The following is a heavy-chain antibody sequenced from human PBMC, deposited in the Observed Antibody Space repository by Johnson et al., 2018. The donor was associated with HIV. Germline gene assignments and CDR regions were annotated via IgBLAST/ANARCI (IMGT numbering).Heavy chain of an antibody. Sequence: VQLVESGGGLVQPGGSLRLSCAASGFIFSRSWMHWVRHAPGKGLVWVSRSTSDGSTTSYADSVRGRFPISTDKARNTLHLQMNSLRDEDTAVYYCAREWGVITFGGVIPRNAFDIWGQGTMVTVSS. D-gene: IGHD3-16*02. CDR3: AREWGVITFGGVIPRNAFDI. J-gene: IGHJ3*02. CDR2: STSDGSTT. CDR1: GFIFSRSW. V-gene: IGHV3-74*01.